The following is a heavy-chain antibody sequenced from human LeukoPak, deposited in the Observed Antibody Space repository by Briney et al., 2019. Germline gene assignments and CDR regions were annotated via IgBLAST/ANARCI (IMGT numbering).Heavy chain of an antibody. V-gene: IGHV3-21*01. CDR3: AREWDYYEILTGTTASFDY. CDR2: ISSSSSYI. Sequence: NPGGSLRLSCAASGFTFSSYSMNWVRQAPGKGLEWVASISSSSSYIHYADSVKGRFTISRDNAKNSLYLQMNRLRADDTAVYYCAREWDYYEILTGTTASFDYWGQGTLVTVSS. CDR1: GFTFSSYS. J-gene: IGHJ4*02. D-gene: IGHD3-9*01.